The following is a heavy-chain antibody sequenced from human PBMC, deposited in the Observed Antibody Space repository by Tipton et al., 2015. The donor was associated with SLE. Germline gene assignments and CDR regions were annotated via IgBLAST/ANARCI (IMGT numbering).Heavy chain of an antibody. V-gene: IGHV4-34*01. D-gene: IGHD6-13*01. CDR2: INHSGST. J-gene: IGHJ4*02. CDR1: GGSFSGYY. CDR3: AGGSIAAAPGTFDY. Sequence: LRLSCAVYGGSFSGYYWSWIRQPPGKGLEWIGEINHSGSTNYNPSLKSRVTISVGTSKNQFSLKLSSVTAADTAVYYCAGGSIAAAPGTFDYWGQGTLVTVSS.